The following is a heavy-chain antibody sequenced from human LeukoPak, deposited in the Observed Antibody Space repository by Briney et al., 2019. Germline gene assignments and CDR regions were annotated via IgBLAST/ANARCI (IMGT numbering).Heavy chain of an antibody. CDR1: GFDFSGFW. V-gene: IGHV3-7*01. D-gene: IGHD5-24*01. Sequence: GGSLRLSCFASGFDFSGFWMTWVRQAPGKGLEWVVNIDEDGSGKYYVDSVKGRFAISRDNAENSLYLQMNSLKVEDSGVYFCARDVAGDNFWGQGTLVTVSS. CDR3: ARDVAGDNF. J-gene: IGHJ4*02. CDR2: IDEDGSGK.